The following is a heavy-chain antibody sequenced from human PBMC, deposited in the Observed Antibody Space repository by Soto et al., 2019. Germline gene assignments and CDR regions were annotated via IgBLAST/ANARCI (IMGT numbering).Heavy chain of an antibody. D-gene: IGHD2-8*02. J-gene: IGHJ3*02. CDR3: AKATATGGGAFDI. Sequence: PGGPLRLSGAASGFIFSSYDMSWVRQAPGKGLEWVSTILVDGRTFYVDSVKGRFTISRDSSQNTVYLQMNSLAAGDTALYYCAKATATGGGAFDICGQGTMVTVSS. CDR1: GFIFSSYD. V-gene: IGHV3-23*01. CDR2: ILVDGRT.